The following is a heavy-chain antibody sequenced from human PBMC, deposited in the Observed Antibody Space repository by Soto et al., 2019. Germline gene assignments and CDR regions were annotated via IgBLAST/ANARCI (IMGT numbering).Heavy chain of an antibody. D-gene: IGHD2-8*02. CDR1: GGPVRDAYSY. V-gene: IGHV4-30-4*01. Sequence: PSETLSLTCTLSGGPVRDAYSYWTWIRQPPGKGLEWMGYLSYTGSTYYNPSLRNRASISVDESSNHLSLRLSSVTAADTAVYYCARELEGGVFDIWGRGTLVTVSS. CDR3: ARELEGGVFDI. J-gene: IGHJ3*02. CDR2: LSYTGST.